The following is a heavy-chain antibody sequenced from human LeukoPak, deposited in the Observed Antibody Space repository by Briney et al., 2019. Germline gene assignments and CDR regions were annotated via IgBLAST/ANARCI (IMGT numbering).Heavy chain of an antibody. CDR1: GFTFSSYA. Sequence: GESLKISCAASGFTFSSYAMSWVRQAPGKGLEWVSAISGSGGSTYYADSVKGRFTISRDNSKNTLYLQMNSLRAEDTAVYYCAKDMDTAMVFDYWGQGTLVTVSS. CDR3: AKDMDTAMVFDY. V-gene: IGHV3-23*01. D-gene: IGHD5-18*01. J-gene: IGHJ4*02. CDR2: ISGSGGST.